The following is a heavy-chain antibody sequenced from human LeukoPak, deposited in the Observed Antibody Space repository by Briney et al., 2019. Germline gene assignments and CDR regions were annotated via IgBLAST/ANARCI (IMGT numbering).Heavy chain of an antibody. D-gene: IGHD6-13*01. Sequence: PSETLSLTCTVSGGSISSYYWSWIRQPPGKGLEWIGYIYYSGSTSYNPSLKSRITISVDTSKNQFSLKLSSVTAADTAVYYCATITASGTTWGQGTLVTVSS. CDR1: GGSISSYY. CDR3: ATITASGTT. J-gene: IGHJ5*02. V-gene: IGHV4-59*01. CDR2: IYYSGST.